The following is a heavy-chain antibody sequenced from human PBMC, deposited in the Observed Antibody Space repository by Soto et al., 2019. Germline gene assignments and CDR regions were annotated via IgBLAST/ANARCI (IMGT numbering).Heavy chain of an antibody. CDR2: ISGDMSST. CDR1: GFTFSSSW. V-gene: IGHV3-74*01. CDR3: AKSPGSPGFDI. J-gene: IGHJ3*02. D-gene: IGHD3-10*01. Sequence: EVQLVESGGGLVQPGGSLRLSCAASGFTFSSSWMHWVRQAPGKGLVWVSRISGDMSSTSYADSVKGRFTISRDNATNPLYLQMNNLRAEDAAVYYCAKSPGSPGFDIWGRGTMVTVAS.